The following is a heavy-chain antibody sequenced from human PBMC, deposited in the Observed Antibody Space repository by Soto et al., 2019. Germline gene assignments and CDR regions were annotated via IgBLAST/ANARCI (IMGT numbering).Heavy chain of an antibody. D-gene: IGHD3-3*01. CDR1: GGSFTGYY. CDR3: ATDYYHFWSGYSGYFDY. J-gene: IGHJ4*02. V-gene: IGHV4-34*01. Sequence: QVHLDQWGAGLLKPSETLSLTCAVYGGSFTGYYWSWIRQPPGKGLEWIGEINHRGATNYNPSLKSRVAISVDTSKNQSALTLTSVAAADTDMYYCATDYYHFWSGYSGYFDYWGKGILVTVSS. CDR2: INHRGAT.